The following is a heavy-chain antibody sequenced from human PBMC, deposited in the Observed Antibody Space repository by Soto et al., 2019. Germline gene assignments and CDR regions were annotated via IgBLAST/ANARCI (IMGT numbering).Heavy chain of an antibody. D-gene: IGHD1-1*01. CDR2: IYATGTT. J-gene: IGHJ5*02. CDR3: VRDGTKTLRDWFDP. CDR1: GASISGFY. Sequence: PSETLSLTCTVSGASISGFYWSWIRKSAGKGLEWIGPIYATGTTDYNPSLKSRVMMSVDTSKKQFSLKLRSVTAADTAVYYCVRDGTKTLRDWFDPWGQGISVTVS. V-gene: IGHV4-4*07.